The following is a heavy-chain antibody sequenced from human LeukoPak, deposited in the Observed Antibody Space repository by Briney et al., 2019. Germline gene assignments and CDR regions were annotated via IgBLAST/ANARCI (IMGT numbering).Heavy chain of an antibody. D-gene: IGHD3-10*01. Sequence: ASVKVSCKASGYTFTSYGISWVRQAPGQGLEWMGWISAYNGNTNYAQKLQGRVTMTTDTSTSTAYMELRSLRSDDTAVYYCARVVDGSGSYHIIARWFDPWGQGTLVTVSS. V-gene: IGHV1-18*01. CDR3: ARVVDGSGSYHIIARWFDP. J-gene: IGHJ5*02. CDR2: ISAYNGNT. CDR1: GYTFTSYG.